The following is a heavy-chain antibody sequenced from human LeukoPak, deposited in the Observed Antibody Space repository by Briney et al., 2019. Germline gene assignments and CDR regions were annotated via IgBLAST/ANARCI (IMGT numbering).Heavy chain of an antibody. CDR3: ARDVDTAMASTDY. D-gene: IGHD5-18*01. J-gene: IGHJ4*02. CDR1: GGTFSSYA. V-gene: IGHV1-69*04. CDR2: IIPILGIA. Sequence: SVKVSCKASGGTFSSYAISWVRQAPGQGLEWMGRIIPILGIANYAQKFQCRVTITADKSTSTAYMELSSLRSEDTAVYYCARDVDTAMASTDYWGQGTLVTVSS.